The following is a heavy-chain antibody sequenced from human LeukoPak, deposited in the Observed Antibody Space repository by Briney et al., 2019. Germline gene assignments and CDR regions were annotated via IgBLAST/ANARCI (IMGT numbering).Heavy chain of an antibody. J-gene: IGHJ5*02. CDR3: ARTYYYDSSGYYYGHWFDP. CDR2: ISAYNGNT. CDR1: GYTFTNYG. V-gene: IGHV1-18*01. D-gene: IGHD3-22*01. Sequence: ASVKVSCRASGYTFTNYGISWVRQAPGQGLEWIGWISAYNGNTNYAQTLQGRVTMTTETSTSTAYMELRSLRSDDTAIYYCARTYYYDSSGYYYGHWFDPWGQGTLVTVSS.